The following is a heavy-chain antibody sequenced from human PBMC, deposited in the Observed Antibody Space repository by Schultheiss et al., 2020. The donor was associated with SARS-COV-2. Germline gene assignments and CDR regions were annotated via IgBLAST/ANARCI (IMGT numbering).Heavy chain of an antibody. CDR2: IESKADGGTT. D-gene: IGHD3-22*01. CDR1: GFTVSSNY. Sequence: GGSLRLSCAASGFTVSSNYMTWVRQAPGKGLEWVGRIESKADGGTTDYAAPVKGRFTISRDDSKNTLYLQMNSLKTEDTAVYYCTTDANYYDSSGYYPQPFDYWGQGTLVTVSS. CDR3: TTDANYYDSSGYYPQPFDY. V-gene: IGHV3-15*04. J-gene: IGHJ4*02.